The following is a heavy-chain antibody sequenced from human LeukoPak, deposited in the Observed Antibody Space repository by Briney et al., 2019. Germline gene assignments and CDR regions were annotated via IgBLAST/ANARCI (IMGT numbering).Heavy chain of an antibody. CDR2: TYYRSKWYN. CDR1: GDSVSSNSAA. J-gene: IGHJ4*02. Sequence: SQTLSLTCAISGDSVSSNSAAWNWIRQSPSRGLEWLGRTYYRSKWYNDYAVSVKSRITINPDISRNQFSLQLNAVTAEDTAVYYCVRENCSGGTCSSGFDYWGQGTLVTVSS. V-gene: IGHV6-1*01. CDR3: VRENCSGGTCSSGFDY. D-gene: IGHD2-15*01.